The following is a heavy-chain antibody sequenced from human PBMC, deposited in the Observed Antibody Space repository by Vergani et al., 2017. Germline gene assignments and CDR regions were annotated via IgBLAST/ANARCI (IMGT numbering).Heavy chain of an antibody. D-gene: IGHD1-26*01. CDR2: IYYSGST. Sequence: QVQLQQWGAGLLKPSETLSLTCAVYGGSFSGYYWSWIRQPPGKGLEWIGYIYYSGSTNYNPSLKSRVTISVDTSKNQFSLKLSSVTDADTAVYYCARMKLEGAFDIWGQGTMVTVSS. V-gene: IGHV4-34*11. J-gene: IGHJ3*02. CDR1: GGSFSGYY. CDR3: ARMKLEGAFDI.